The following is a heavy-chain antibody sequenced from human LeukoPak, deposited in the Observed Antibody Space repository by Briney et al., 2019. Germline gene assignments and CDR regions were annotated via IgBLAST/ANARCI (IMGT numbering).Heavy chain of an antibody. D-gene: IGHD6-19*01. Sequence: SETLSLTCAVSGGSISSSSYYWGWIRQPPGKGLEWIGSIYYSGSTYYNPSLKSRVTMSVDTSKNQFSLKLSSVTAADTAVYYCARTHSSGWLPDYWGQGTLVTVSS. J-gene: IGHJ4*02. CDR2: IYYSGST. CDR1: GGSISSSSYY. CDR3: ARTHSSGWLPDY. V-gene: IGHV4-39*01.